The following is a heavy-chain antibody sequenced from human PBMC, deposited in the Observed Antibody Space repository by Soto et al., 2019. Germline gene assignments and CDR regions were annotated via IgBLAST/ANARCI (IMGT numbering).Heavy chain of an antibody. V-gene: IGHV3-30*18. Sequence: QVQLVESGGGVVQPGRSLRLSCAASGFTFSSYGMHWVRQAPGKGLEWVAVISYDGSNKYYADSVKGRLTISRDNSKNTRYLEIYSLRGEDKAGYYCAKDNGSGCDWLRVGDASDIWGQGTMVTVSS. J-gene: IGHJ3*02. CDR1: GFTFSSYG. CDR2: ISYDGSNK. CDR3: AKDNGSGCDWLRVGDASDI. D-gene: IGHD5-12*01.